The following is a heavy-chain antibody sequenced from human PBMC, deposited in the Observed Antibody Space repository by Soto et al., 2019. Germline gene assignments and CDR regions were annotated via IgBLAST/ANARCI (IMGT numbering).Heavy chain of an antibody. CDR2: ISYDGSNK. CDR1: GFTFSSYA. CDR3: ARDVDDRHGYYSWYYYGMDV. D-gene: IGHD3-3*01. V-gene: IGHV3-30-3*01. Sequence: QVQLVESGGGVVQPGRSLRLSCAASGFTFSSYAMHWVRQAPGKGLEWVAVISYDGSNKYYADSVKGRFTISRDNSKNTLYLQMNSMRAEDMAVYYCARDVDDRHGYYSWYYYGMDVWGQGTTVTVSS. J-gene: IGHJ6*02.